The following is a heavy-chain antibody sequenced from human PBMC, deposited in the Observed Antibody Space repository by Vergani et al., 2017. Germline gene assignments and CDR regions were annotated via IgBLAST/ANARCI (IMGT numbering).Heavy chain of an antibody. Sequence: QVQLQESGPGLVKPSETLSLTCTVSGGSISSYDWSWIRQPPGKGLEWIGYIYYSGSTNYNPSLKSRVTISVDTSKNQFSLKLSSVTAADTAVYYCAREAGRNYYGSENWFDPWGQGTLVTVSS. CDR3: AREAGRNYYGSENWFDP. CDR2: IYYSGST. J-gene: IGHJ5*02. V-gene: IGHV4-59*01. CDR1: GGSISSYD. D-gene: IGHD3-10*01.